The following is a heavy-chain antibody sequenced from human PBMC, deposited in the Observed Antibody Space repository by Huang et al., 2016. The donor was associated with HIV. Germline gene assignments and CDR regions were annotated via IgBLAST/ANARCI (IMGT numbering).Heavy chain of an antibody. CDR1: GFTFSTYG. J-gene: IGHJ4*02. D-gene: IGHD3-10*01. CDR3: VKDQGHTFMVRYHFDF. Sequence: QVQLVESGGGVVQPGRSLRLSCAASGFTFSTYGMHWVRQAPGKGLGVVTFISYDGSEKYYADSVKGRFTSSRDNSNNTLYLQMNSLRADDTAVYYCVKDQGHTFMVRYHFDFWGQGTLVTVSS. V-gene: IGHV3-30*18. CDR2: ISYDGSEK.